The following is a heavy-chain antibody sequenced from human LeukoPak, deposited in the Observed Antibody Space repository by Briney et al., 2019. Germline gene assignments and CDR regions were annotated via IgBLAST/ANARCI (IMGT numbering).Heavy chain of an antibody. J-gene: IGHJ4*02. CDR3: AKWTPFWMATTSLDY. D-gene: IGHD5-24*01. CDR1: GFTFSSYA. Sequence: GASLRLSCAASGFTFSSYAMSWVRQAPGKGLEWVSAISGSGGSTDYADSVKGRFTISRDDSKNTLYLQMNSLRAEDTAVYYCAKWTPFWMATTSLDYWGQGTLVTVSS. V-gene: IGHV3-23*01. CDR2: ISGSGGST.